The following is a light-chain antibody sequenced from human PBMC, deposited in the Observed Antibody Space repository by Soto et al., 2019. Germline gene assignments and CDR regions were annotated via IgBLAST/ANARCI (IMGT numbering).Light chain of an antibody. Sequence: EIVMTQSPATLSVSPGERATLSCRASQSVSSNLAWYQQKPGQAPRLLIYGASSRVTGFPARFSGSGSGTDFTLTISSLDPEDFAVYYCQQYGGSRWTFGQGTKVDIK. CDR1: QSVSSN. CDR3: QQYGGSRWT. CDR2: GAS. J-gene: IGKJ1*01. V-gene: IGKV3-15*01.